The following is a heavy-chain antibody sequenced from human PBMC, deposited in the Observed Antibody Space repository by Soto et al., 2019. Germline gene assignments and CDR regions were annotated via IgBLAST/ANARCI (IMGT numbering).Heavy chain of an antibody. J-gene: IGHJ6*02. CDR3: ARGPASYSRPPPAYYYGMDV. Sequence: QVQLQQWGAGLLKPSETLSLTCAVYGGSFSGYYWSWIRQPPGKGLEWIGEINHSGSTNYNPSLKSRVTISVDTSKNQFSLKLSSVTAADTAVYCCARGPASYSRPPPAYYYGMDVWGQGTTVTVSS. CDR1: GGSFSGYY. D-gene: IGHD4-4*01. CDR2: INHSGST. V-gene: IGHV4-34*01.